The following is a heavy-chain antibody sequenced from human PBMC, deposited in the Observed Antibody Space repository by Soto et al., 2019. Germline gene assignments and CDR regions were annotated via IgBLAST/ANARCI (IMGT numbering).Heavy chain of an antibody. D-gene: IGHD3-16*01. Sequence: SETLSLTCTVSGGSMSSHYWTWLRQPPGKGLEWIGYISYSGSTYYNPSLKSRVTISADTSRNQFSLKLSSVIAADAAVYYCARADPDASVGYWGQGTLVTVSS. J-gene: IGHJ4*02. V-gene: IGHV4-59*11. CDR2: ISYSGST. CDR1: GGSMSSHY. CDR3: ARADPDASVGY.